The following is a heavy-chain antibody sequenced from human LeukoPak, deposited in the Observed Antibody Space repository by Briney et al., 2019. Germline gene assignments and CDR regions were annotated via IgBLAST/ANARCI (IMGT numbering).Heavy chain of an antibody. V-gene: IGHV3-15*01. CDR3: TTYSRGASDY. CDR1: GFTFSNAW. D-gene: IGHD1-26*01. Sequence: GGSLRLSCAASGFTFSNAWMTWVRQTPGKGLEWVARVKSKADGGTIDYAAPVKGRSTISRDDSENTLYLQMNSLSTEDTALYYCTTYSRGASDYWGQGTLVTVSS. J-gene: IGHJ4*02. CDR2: VKSKADGGTI.